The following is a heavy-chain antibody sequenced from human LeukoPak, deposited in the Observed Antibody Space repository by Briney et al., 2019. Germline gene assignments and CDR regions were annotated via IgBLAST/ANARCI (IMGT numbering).Heavy chain of an antibody. V-gene: IGHV1-69*05. CDR2: IIPIFGTA. CDR3: ASKSSGSYYGFVDY. J-gene: IGHJ4*02. D-gene: IGHD1-26*01. CDR1: GGTFSSYA. Sequence: SVKVSCKASGGTFSSYAISWVRQAPGQGLEWMGGIIPIFGTANYAQKFQGRVTITTDESTSTANMELSSLRSEDTAVYYCASKSSGSYYGFVDYWGQGTLVTVSS.